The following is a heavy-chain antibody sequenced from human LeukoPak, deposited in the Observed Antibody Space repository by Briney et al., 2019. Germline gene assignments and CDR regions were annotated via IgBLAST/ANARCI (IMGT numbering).Heavy chain of an antibody. CDR3: ARGMQGPDY. J-gene: IGHJ4*02. V-gene: IGHV3-74*01. CDR2: INNDGTGT. Sequence: GGSLRLSCASSGFTFSNYWMHWVRQAPGKGLVWISRINNDGTGTNYADSVKGRFTISRDNAKNTLFLQMNSLRVEDTAMYYCARGMQGPDYWGQGTLVTVSS. D-gene: IGHD3-3*02. CDR1: GFTFSNYW.